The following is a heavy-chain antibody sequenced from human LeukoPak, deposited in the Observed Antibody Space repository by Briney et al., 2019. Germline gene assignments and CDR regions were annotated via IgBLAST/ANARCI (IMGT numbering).Heavy chain of an antibody. CDR3: ARHGQIVVVSNWFDP. V-gene: IGHV4-39*01. D-gene: IGHD2-15*01. Sequence: GSLRLSCAASGFTVSSNYMSWVRQAPGKGLEWIGSIYYSGSTYYNPSLKSRVTISVDTSKNQFSLKLSSVTAADTAVYYCARHGQIVVVSNWFDPWGQGTLVTVSS. CDR1: GFTVSSNY. J-gene: IGHJ5*02. CDR2: IYYSGST.